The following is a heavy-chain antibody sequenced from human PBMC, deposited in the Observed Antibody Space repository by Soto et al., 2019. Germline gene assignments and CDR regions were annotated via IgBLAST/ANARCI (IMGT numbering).Heavy chain of an antibody. D-gene: IGHD2-2*01. J-gene: IGHJ3*02. CDR1: GGSISNYY. CDR3: ARDPYANAFDI. CDR2: IFYSGST. V-gene: IGHV4-59*12. Sequence: PSETLSLTCTVSGGSISNYYWSWIRQPPGERLQWIGYIFYSGSTYYNPSLKSRVTISVDTSKNQFSLKLTSVTAADTAMYYCARDPYANAFDIWGRGTMVTVSS.